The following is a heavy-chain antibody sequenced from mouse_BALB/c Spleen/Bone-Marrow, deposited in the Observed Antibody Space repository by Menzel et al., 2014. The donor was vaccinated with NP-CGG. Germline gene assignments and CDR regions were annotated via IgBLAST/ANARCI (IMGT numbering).Heavy chain of an antibody. CDR3: ARRGTGTGSYYFDY. V-gene: IGHV5-6*01. Sequence: EVHLVESGGDLVKPGGSLKLSCVASGFTFSNYGMSWVRQTPDKRLEWVATISSVGSYTYYPDSVKGRFTISRDNAKNTLFLQMSSLKSEDTAMYYCARRGTGTGSYYFDYWGQGTTLTVSS. J-gene: IGHJ2*01. CDR1: GFTFSNYG. D-gene: IGHD4-1*01. CDR2: ISSVGSYT.